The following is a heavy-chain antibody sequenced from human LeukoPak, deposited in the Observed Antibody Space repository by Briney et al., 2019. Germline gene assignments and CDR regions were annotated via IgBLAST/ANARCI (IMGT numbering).Heavy chain of an antibody. D-gene: IGHD4-23*01. Sequence: GASVKVSCKASGYTFTGYYMHWVRQAPGQGLEWMGWINPNSGGTNYAQKFQGRVTMTRDTSISTAYMELSRLRSDDTAVYYCARNFYDYGGNSVLDAFDIWGQGTMVTVSS. CDR3: ARNFYDYGGNSVLDAFDI. J-gene: IGHJ3*02. CDR1: GYTFTGYY. V-gene: IGHV1-2*02. CDR2: INPNSGGT.